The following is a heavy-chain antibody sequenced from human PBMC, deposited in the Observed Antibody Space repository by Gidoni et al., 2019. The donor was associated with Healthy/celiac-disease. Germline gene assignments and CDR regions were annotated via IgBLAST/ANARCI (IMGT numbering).Heavy chain of an antibody. V-gene: IGHV1-46*01. Sequence: QVQLVQSGAEVKKPGASVKVSCKASGYTFTSYYMHWVRQAPGQGLEWMGIINPSGGSTSYAQKFQGRVTMTRDTSTSTVYMELSSLRSEDTAVYYCARRKVAGTAYYYGMDVWGQGTTVTVSS. CDR1: GYTFTSYY. D-gene: IGHD6-19*01. J-gene: IGHJ6*02. CDR3: ARRKVAGTAYYYGMDV. CDR2: INPSGGST.